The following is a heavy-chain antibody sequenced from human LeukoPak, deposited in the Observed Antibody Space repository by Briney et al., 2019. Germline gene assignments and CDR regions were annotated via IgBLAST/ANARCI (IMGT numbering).Heavy chain of an antibody. CDR2: ISAYNGNT. CDR3: ARDLHSSGWYRQNWFDP. V-gene: IGHV1-18*01. J-gene: IGHJ5*02. D-gene: IGHD6-19*01. Sequence: ASVKVSCKASGYTFTSYGIRWVRQAPGQGLEWMGWISAYNGNTNYAQKLQGRVTMTTDTSTSTAYMELRSLRSDDTAVYYCARDLHSSGWYRQNWFDPWGQGTLVTVSS. CDR1: GYTFTSYG.